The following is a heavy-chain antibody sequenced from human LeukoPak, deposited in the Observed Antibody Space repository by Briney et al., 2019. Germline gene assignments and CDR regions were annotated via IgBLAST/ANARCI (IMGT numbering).Heavy chain of an antibody. D-gene: IGHD2/OR15-2a*01. J-gene: IGHJ4*02. CDR3: ARNAYYSADY. CDR2: IYHSGSA. Sequence: SETLSLTCTVSGDSISSGGYYWSWIRQPPRKGLEWIGYIYHSGSAYYNPSLKSRVTISVDKSKNQFSVMLTPVTAADTAVYYCARNAYYSADYWGQGTLVTVSS. CDR1: GDSISSGGYY. V-gene: IGHV4-30-2*01.